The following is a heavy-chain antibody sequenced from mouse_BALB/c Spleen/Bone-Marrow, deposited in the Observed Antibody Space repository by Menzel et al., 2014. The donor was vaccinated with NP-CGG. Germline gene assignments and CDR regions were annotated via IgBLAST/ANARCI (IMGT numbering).Heavy chain of an antibody. CDR3: VRHKNYSAMDY. CDR1: GFAFSRYD. J-gene: IGHJ4*01. Sequence: EVQRVESGGGLVKPGGSLKLSCAASGFAFSRYDMSWVRQTPEKRLEWVAYITNGGDNTYYPDTVKGRFTISRDNAKNTLYLQMSSLKSEDTAMYYCVRHKNYSAMDYWGQGTSVTVSS. V-gene: IGHV5-12-1*01. CDR2: ITNGGDNT.